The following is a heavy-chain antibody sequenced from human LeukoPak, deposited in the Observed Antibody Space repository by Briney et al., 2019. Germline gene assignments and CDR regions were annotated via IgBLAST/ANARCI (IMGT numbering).Heavy chain of an antibody. CDR1: GFTFSNYR. J-gene: IGHJ4*02. Sequence: GGSLRLSCAASGFTFSNYRMNWVRQAPGKGLEWVSHITASGTAMFYADSVKGRFTISRDNAKNSLYLQMNSLRDEDTAVYYCASSGSYRFDYWGQGTLVTVSS. V-gene: IGHV3-48*02. D-gene: IGHD1-26*01. CDR2: ITASGTAM. CDR3: ASSGSYRFDY.